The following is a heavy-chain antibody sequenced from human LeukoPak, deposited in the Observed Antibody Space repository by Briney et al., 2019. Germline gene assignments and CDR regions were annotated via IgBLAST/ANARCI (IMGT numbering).Heavy chain of an antibody. CDR3: AREVGPTKFDY. CDR2: LKQDGSEK. Sequence: GGSLRLSGAASGFTFSSYRMNWVRQAPGKGREWVASLKQDGSEKYYVDSVKGRFTISRDNAKNSLYLQINSLRAEDTAVYYCAREVGPTKFDYWGQGTLVTVSS. CDR1: GFTFSSYR. V-gene: IGHV3-7*04. D-gene: IGHD1-26*01. J-gene: IGHJ4*02.